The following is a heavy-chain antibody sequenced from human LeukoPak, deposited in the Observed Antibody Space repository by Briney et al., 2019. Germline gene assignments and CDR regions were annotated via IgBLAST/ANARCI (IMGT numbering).Heavy chain of an antibody. CDR2: INPNSGGT. D-gene: IGHD3-9*01. V-gene: IGHV1-2*02. CDR1: GYTFTGYY. CDR3: ARSPNFDWLFFDY. J-gene: IGHJ4*02. Sequence: ASVKVSCKASGYTFTGYYMHWVRQAPGQGLEWMGWINPNSGGTNYAQKFQGRVTMTRDTSISTAYMELSRLRSDDTAVYYCARSPNFDWLFFDYWGQGTLVTVSS.